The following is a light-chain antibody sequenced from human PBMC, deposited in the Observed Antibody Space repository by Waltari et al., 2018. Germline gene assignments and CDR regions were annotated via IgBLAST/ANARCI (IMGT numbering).Light chain of an antibody. V-gene: IGKV3D-15*01. CDR2: GVS. CDR1: QSVNRN. J-gene: IGKJ2*01. Sequence: DIAMTQSPATLSLSPGERATLSCRASQSVNRNLAWYQQKPGQPPRLLIYGVSSRATGIPDRFTGSGSGMEFTLTISSLEPEDVGIYHCQQSIQWPYTFGQGTKEEIK. CDR3: QQSIQWPYT.